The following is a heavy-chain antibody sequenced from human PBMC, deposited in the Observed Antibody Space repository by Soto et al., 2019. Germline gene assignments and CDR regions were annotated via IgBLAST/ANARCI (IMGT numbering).Heavy chain of an antibody. Sequence: SETLSLTCTVSGGSISSYYWSWIRQPPGKGLEWIGYTYYSGSTNYNPSLKSRVTISVDTSKNQFSLKLSSVTAADTAVYYCARDHRRGYSYGYLDYWGQGTLVTVSS. CDR1: GGSISSYY. D-gene: IGHD5-18*01. V-gene: IGHV4-59*01. CDR2: TYYSGST. J-gene: IGHJ4*02. CDR3: ARDHRRGYSYGYLDY.